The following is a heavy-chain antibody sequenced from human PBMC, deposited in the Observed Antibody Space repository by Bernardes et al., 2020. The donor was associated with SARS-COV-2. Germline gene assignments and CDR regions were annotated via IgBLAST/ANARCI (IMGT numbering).Heavy chain of an antibody. CDR1: GYTLTELS. J-gene: IGHJ6*02. CDR2: FDPEDGET. V-gene: IGHV1-24*01. D-gene: IGHD6-19*01. CDR3: ATAIAVAGTFVSYYYYYGMDV. Sequence: ASVKVSCKVSGYTLTELSMHWVRQAPGKGLEWMGGFDPEDGETIYAQKFQGRVTMTEDTSTDTAYMELGSLRSEDTAVYYCATAIAVAGTFVSYYYYYGMDVWGQGTTVTVSS.